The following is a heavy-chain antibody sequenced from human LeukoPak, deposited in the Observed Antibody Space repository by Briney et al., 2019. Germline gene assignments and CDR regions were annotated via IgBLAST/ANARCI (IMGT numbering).Heavy chain of an antibody. J-gene: IGHJ5*02. CDR1: GGTFSSYA. V-gene: IGHV1-69*05. CDR2: IIPIFGTA. CDR3: ARSPSVPGDTIFGVVTPFDP. D-gene: IGHD3-3*01. Sequence: GSSVKVSCKASGGTFSSYAISWVRQAPGQGLEWMGGIIPIFGTANYAQKFQGRVTITTDESTSTAYMELSSLRSEDTAVYYCARSPSVPGDTIFGVVTPFDPWGQGTLVTVSS.